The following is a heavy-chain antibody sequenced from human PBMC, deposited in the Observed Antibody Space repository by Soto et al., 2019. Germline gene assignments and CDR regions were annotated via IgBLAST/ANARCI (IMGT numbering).Heavy chain of an antibody. J-gene: IGHJ1*01. Sequence: PGGSLRLSCAASGFTFSSYAMSWVRQAPGKGLEWVSAISGSGGSTYYADSVKGRFTISRDNSKNTLYLQMNSLRAEDTAVYYCAKGNNYGDYADIGYFQHWGQGTLVTVSS. CDR2: ISGSGGST. D-gene: IGHD4-17*01. CDR3: AKGNNYGDYADIGYFQH. V-gene: IGHV3-23*01. CDR1: GFTFSSYA.